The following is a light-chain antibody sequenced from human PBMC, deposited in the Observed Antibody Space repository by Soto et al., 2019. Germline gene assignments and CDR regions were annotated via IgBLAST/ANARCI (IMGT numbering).Light chain of an antibody. CDR1: QSVSSSY. CDR2: GAS. J-gene: IGKJ2*01. Sequence: EIVLTQSPGTLSLSPGERATLSCRASQSVSSSYLAWYQQKPGQAPRLLIYGASNRATGIPDRFSGSGSGKDFTLTISRLEPEDFAVYYCQQYGSSPYTFGQGTKLEIK. V-gene: IGKV3-20*01. CDR3: QQYGSSPYT.